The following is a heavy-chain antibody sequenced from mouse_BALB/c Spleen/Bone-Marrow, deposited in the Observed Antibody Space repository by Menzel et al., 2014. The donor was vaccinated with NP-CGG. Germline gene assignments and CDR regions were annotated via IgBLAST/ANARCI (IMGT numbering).Heavy chain of an antibody. Sequence: QVQLQQTGAELVKPGASVKLSCKASGYTFTSYWMHWVKQRPGQGLEWIGEINPSNGRTNYNEKFKSKATLTVDKSSSTAYMQLSSLTSEDSAVYYCARPYYGPYFDYWSQGTTLTVSS. J-gene: IGHJ2*01. CDR1: GYTFTSYW. CDR3: ARPYYGPYFDY. D-gene: IGHD1-2*01. CDR2: INPSNGRT. V-gene: IGHV1S81*02.